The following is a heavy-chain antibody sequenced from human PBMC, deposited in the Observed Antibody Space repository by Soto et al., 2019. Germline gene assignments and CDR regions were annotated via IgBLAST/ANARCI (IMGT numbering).Heavy chain of an antibody. CDR3: ARPKTMVYSALDT. CDR2: INPDASDA. CDR1: GFTFSSHW. J-gene: IGHJ3*02. V-gene: IGHV3-74*01. D-gene: IGHD2-8*01. Sequence: EVQLVESGGGLVQPGVSLRLSCAASGFTFSSHWLHWVRQTPGEGLVSVSRINPDASDADYADSVKGRFTISRDNAKSTLYLDMNSLRAEDTGVYYCARPKTMVYSALDTWGQGTMVTVSS.